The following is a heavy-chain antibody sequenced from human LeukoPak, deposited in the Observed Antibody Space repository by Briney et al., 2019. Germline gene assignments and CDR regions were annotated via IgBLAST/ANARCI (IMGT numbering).Heavy chain of an antibody. D-gene: IGHD3-10*01. CDR3: ARGGGSGSYYKFDY. V-gene: IGHV3-66*02. J-gene: IGHJ4*02. CDR2: IYSGGST. CDR1: GFTVISNY. Sequence: GGSLSPSCAASGFTVISNYMSWVRQAPGKGLEWVSVIYSGGSTYYADSVKGRFTISRDNSKNTLYLQMNSLRAEDTAVYYCARGGGSGSYYKFDYWGQGTLVTVSS.